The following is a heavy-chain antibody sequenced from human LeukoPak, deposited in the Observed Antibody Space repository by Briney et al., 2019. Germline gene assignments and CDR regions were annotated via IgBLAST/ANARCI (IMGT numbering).Heavy chain of an antibody. CDR1: GFTFSSYA. CDR3: AKSYSSSWHYFDY. J-gene: IGHJ4*02. CDR2: ISGSGGST. D-gene: IGHD6-13*01. V-gene: IGHV3-23*01. Sequence: GGSLRLSCAASGFTFSSYAMSWVRQAPGKGLEWVSAISGSGGSTYYADSVKGRFTISRDNSKNTLYLQINSLRVEDMAIYYCAKSYSSSWHYFDYWGQGTLDIVSS.